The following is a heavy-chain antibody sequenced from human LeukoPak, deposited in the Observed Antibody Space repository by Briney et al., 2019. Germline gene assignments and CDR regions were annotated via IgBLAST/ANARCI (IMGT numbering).Heavy chain of an antibody. CDR2: INHSGST. Sequence: SETLSLSCAGYGGSFSGYYWSWIRRPPGKGLEWIGEINHSGSTNYNASLKSRVTISVDTSKNQLSLKVNSVTAADTPVYYCARHAGRYGGRGTLVTVSS. CDR1: GGSFSGYY. D-gene: IGHD6-19*01. J-gene: IGHJ1*01. V-gene: IGHV4-34*01. CDR3: ARHAGRY.